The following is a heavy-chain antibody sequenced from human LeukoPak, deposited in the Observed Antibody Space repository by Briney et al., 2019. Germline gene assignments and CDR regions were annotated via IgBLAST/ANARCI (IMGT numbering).Heavy chain of an antibody. D-gene: IGHD5-18*01. Sequence: GGSLRLSCAASGFTFSSYSMNWVRQAPGKGLEWVSAISGSGGSTYYADSVKGRFTISRDNSKNTLYLQMNSLRAEDTAVYYCAKDFLGYSYGPANFDYWGQGTLVTVSS. J-gene: IGHJ4*02. V-gene: IGHV3-23*01. CDR3: AKDFLGYSYGPANFDY. CDR2: ISGSGGST. CDR1: GFTFSSYS.